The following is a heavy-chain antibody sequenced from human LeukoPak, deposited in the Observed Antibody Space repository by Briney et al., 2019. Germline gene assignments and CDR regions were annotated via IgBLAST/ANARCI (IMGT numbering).Heavy chain of an antibody. CDR2: ITSSSTYM. D-gene: IGHD6-13*01. CDR1: GFTFSTYN. J-gene: IGHJ3*02. V-gene: IGHV3-21*04. Sequence: GGSLRLSCAASGFTFSTYNMNWVRRTPGKGLEWVSSITSSSTYMFYADSVRGRFTISRDNAENSLFLQMNSLRAEDTALYYCARDIEQQHELYAFDIWGQGTMVTVSS. CDR3: ARDIEQQHELYAFDI.